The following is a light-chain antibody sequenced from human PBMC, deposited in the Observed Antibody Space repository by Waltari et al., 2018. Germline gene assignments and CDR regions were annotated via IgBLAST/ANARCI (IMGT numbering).Light chain of an antibody. CDR3: SSYAGSNTWV. Sequence: QSALTQPPSASGSPGPSVTISCTGTIDDVGGYNYVSWYQQHPGKAPKLMIYDVTKRPSGVPDRFSGSKSGNTASLTVSGLQAEDEADYYCSSYAGSNTWVFGGGTKLTVL. J-gene: IGLJ3*02. CDR1: IDDVGGYNY. V-gene: IGLV2-8*01. CDR2: DVT.